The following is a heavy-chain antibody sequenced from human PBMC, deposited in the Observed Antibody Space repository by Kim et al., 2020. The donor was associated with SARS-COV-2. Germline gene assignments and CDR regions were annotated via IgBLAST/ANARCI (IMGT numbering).Heavy chain of an antibody. J-gene: IGHJ4*01. Sequence: EGSEKNYVDTVRGRFTISRDNAKNSLYLQMNSLRGEDTAVYYCVRGYSGDNGGHGTLVTVSS. CDR3: VRGYSGDN. D-gene: IGHD1-26*01. CDR2: EGSEK. V-gene: IGHV3-7*01.